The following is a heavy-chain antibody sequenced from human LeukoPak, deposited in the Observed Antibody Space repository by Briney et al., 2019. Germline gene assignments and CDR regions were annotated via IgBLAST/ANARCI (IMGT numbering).Heavy chain of an antibody. D-gene: IGHD3-3*01. CDR3: ARDHRDAYYDFWSGYLDY. CDR1: GYTLSSYG. V-gene: IGHV1-18*01. Sequence: ASVKVSCKASGYTLSSYGISWVRQALGQGLEWMGWISAYNGNTNYAQKLQGRVTMTTDTSTSTAYMELRSLTSDDTAVYYCARDHRDAYYDFWSGYLDYWGQGTLVTVSS. CDR2: ISAYNGNT. J-gene: IGHJ4*02.